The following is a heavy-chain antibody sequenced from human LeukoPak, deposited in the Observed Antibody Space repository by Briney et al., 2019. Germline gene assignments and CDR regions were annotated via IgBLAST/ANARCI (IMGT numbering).Heavy chain of an antibody. D-gene: IGHD3-22*01. J-gene: IGHJ4*02. V-gene: IGHV1-46*01. CDR1: GYTFTSYY. CDR2: INPSGGST. Sequence: GASVTVSCKASGYTFTSYYMHWVRQAPGQGLEWMGIINPSGGSTSYAQKFQGRVTMTRDTSASTVYMELSSLRSEDTAVYYCARVTMETYYYDSSGYYDNYYFDYWGQGTLVTVSS. CDR3: ARVTMETYYYDSSGYYDNYYFDY.